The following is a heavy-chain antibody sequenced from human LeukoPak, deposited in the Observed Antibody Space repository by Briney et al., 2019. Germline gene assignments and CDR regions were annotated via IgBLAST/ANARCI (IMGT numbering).Heavy chain of an antibody. D-gene: IGHD3-22*01. CDR2: INPHSGGT. CDR1: GFTFTEYY. Sequence: ASVKVSCKAPGFTFTEYYIHWVRQAPGQGLEWMGWINPHSGGTNSAEKFQDRFTMTRDTSVSTVYMELGRLRHDDTAIYYCARIYYFDTNGYGAYFDSWGQGTLLTVSS. J-gene: IGHJ4*02. V-gene: IGHV1-2*02. CDR3: ARIYYFDTNGYGAYFDS.